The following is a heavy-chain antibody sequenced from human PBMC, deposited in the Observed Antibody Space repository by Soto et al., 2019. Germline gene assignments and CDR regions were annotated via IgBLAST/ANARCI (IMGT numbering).Heavy chain of an antibody. Sequence: EVQLVESGGGLVQPGGSLRLSCAASGFTFSSYWMNWVRQAPGKGLVWVSRINSDGSTTGYVDSVKDRFTISRDNAKNTLYLQMNSLRAEDTAVYYCARRDQIAYYYGMDVWGQGTTVTVCS. V-gene: IGHV3-74*01. CDR1: GFTFSSYW. D-gene: IGHD2-21*01. J-gene: IGHJ6*02. CDR2: INSDGSTT. CDR3: ARRDQIAYYYGMDV.